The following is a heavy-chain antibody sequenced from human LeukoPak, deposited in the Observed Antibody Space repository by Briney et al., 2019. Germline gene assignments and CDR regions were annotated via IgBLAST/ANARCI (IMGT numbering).Heavy chain of an antibody. D-gene: IGHD3-10*01. Sequence: PSETLSLTCTVSGGSISSYYWGWIRQPPGKGLEWIGYIYYSGSTNYNPSLKSRVTISVDTSKNQFSLKLSSVTASDTAVYYCASCDVLSFGELFTTLPGPPDYWGQGTLVTVSS. CDR2: IYYSGST. J-gene: IGHJ4*02. V-gene: IGHV4-59*01. CDR3: ASCDVLSFGELFTTLPGPPDY. CDR1: GGSISSYY.